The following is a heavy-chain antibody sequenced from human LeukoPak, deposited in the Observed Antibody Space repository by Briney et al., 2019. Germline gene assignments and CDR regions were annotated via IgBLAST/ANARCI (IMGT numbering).Heavy chain of an antibody. CDR1: GLTFGNYG. J-gene: IGHJ4*01. V-gene: IGHV3-23*01. CDR3: AEVESSYCRI. D-gene: IGHD3-10*01. CDR2: IGGGGYTT. Sequence: PGGSLRLSCVASGLTFGNYGMNWVRQAPGKGLEWVSSIGGGGYTTYYADSVRGRFTIFRDNSKNSMYLQMSSLRAEDTAIYYCAEVESSYCRIWGQGTLVTVSS.